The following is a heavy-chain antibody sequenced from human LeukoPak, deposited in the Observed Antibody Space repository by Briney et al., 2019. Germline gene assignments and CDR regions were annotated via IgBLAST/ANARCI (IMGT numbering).Heavy chain of an antibody. V-gene: IGHV3-30*03. Sequence: GGSLRLSCAASGFTFSGYGMHWVRQAPGKGLEWVAVISYDGSNKYYADSVKGRFTISRDNSKNTLYLQMNSLRAEDTAVYYCARRAGAYSHPYDYWGQGTLVTVSS. D-gene: IGHD4/OR15-4a*01. CDR2: ISYDGSNK. CDR1: GFTFSGYG. CDR3: ARRAGAYSHPYDY. J-gene: IGHJ4*02.